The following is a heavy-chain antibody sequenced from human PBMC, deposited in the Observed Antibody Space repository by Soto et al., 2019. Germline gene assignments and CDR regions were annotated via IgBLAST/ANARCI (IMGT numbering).Heavy chain of an antibody. CDR2: IIPIFGTA. J-gene: IGHJ4*02. D-gene: IGHD2-2*01. Sequence: SVKVACKASGGTFSSYAISWVRQAPGQGLEWMGGIIPIFGTANYAQKFQGRVTITADESTSTAYMELSSLRSEDTAVYYCAFGIDSDQPLTLTPFDYWGQGTLVTVSS. CDR3: AFGIDSDQPLTLTPFDY. CDR1: GGTFSSYA. V-gene: IGHV1-69*13.